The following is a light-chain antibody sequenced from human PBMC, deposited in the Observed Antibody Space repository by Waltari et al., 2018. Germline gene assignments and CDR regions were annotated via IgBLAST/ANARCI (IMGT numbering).Light chain of an antibody. CDR1: QDISSN. Sequence: DIQMTQPPSSLYASVVDSVTITCRVSQDISSNLAWYQQKPGKIRKHILYGACTVQRVSRSRYIDSGSGTDFTHTVSSLQPEDVATYYCQKFDSAPSTFGPWTKLEI. CDR2: GAC. J-gene: IGKJ2*01. CDR3: QKFDSAPST. V-gene: IGKV1-27*01.